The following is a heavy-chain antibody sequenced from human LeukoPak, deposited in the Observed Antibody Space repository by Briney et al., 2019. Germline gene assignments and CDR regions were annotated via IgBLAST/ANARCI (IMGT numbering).Heavy chain of an antibody. V-gene: IGHV4-34*01. CDR1: GGSFSGYY. Sequence: PSETLSLTCAVYGGSFSGYYWSWTRQPPGKGLEWIGEINHSGSTNYNPSLKSRVTISVDTSKNQFSLKLSSVTAADTAVYYCARAYYDSSGYQEGYYMDVWGKGTTVTVSS. CDR3: ARAYYDSSGYQEGYYMDV. J-gene: IGHJ6*03. D-gene: IGHD3-22*01. CDR2: INHSGST.